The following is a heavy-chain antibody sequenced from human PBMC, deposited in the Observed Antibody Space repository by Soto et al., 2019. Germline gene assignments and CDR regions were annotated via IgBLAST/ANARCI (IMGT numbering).Heavy chain of an antibody. CDR3: ASPLREVAATLSDAFDI. CDR1: GFTFSDYY. V-gene: IGHV3-11*01. Sequence: PGGSLRLSCAASGFTFSDYYMSWIRQAPGKGLEWVSYISSSGSTIYYADSVKGRFTISRDNAKNSLYLQMNSLRAEDTAVYYCASPLREVAATLSDAFDIWGQGTMVTVSS. CDR2: ISSSGSTI. D-gene: IGHD2-15*01. J-gene: IGHJ3*02.